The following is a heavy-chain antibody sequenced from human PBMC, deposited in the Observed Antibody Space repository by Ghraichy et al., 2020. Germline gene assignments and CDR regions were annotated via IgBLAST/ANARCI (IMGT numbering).Heavy chain of an antibody. CDR1: GFTFSSNY. V-gene: IGHV3-53*01. Sequence: GGSLRLSCAASGFTFSSNYMSWVRQAPGKGLEWVSVIYSGGSTYDADSVKGRFTISRDNSKNTLYLQMNSLRAEDTAVYYCARQCSGGSCYFDVFDIWGQGTMVTVSS. CDR2: IYSGGST. J-gene: IGHJ3*02. CDR3: ARQCSGGSCYFDVFDI. D-gene: IGHD2-15*01.